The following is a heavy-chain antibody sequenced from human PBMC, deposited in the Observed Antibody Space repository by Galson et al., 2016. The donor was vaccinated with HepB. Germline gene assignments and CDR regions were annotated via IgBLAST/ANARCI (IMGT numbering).Heavy chain of an antibody. CDR1: GFTFTRHS. V-gene: IGHV3-21*05. CDR2: ISSNGDNI. CDR3: ARDESGDYRLDY. Sequence: SLRLSCAASGFTFTRHSMNWVRQVPGKGLEWVTYISSNGDNIYYADIVKGRFSISRDIAKNSLYLQMNSLRADDTGVYYCARDESGDYRLDYWGRGTLVTVSS. D-gene: IGHD4-17*01. J-gene: IGHJ4*02.